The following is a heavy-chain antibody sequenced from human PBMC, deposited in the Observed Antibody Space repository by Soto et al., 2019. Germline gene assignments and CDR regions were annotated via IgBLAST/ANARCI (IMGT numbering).Heavy chain of an antibody. CDR2: ISYDGSNK. CDR1: GFTFSSYA. CDR3: ARDEDYDKAFDI. D-gene: IGHD3-22*01. Sequence: GGSLRLSCAASGFTFSSYAMHWVRQAPGKGLEWVAVISYDGSNKYYADSVKGRFTNSRDNSKNTLYLQMNSLRAEDTAVYYCARDEDYDKAFDIWGQGTMVTVSS. J-gene: IGHJ3*02. V-gene: IGHV3-30-3*01.